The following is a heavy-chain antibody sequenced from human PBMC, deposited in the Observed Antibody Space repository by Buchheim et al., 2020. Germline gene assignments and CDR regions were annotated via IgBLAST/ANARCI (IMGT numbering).Heavy chain of an antibody. J-gene: IGHJ6*02. Sequence: QVQLVESGGGVVQPGRSLRLSCAASGFTFSSYAMHWVRQAPGKGLEWVAVISYDGSNKYYADSVKGRFTISRDNSKNTLYLQMNSLRAEDTAVYYCARGQNSSPSKDYYYGMDVWGQGTT. V-gene: IGHV3-30-3*01. D-gene: IGHD6-13*01. CDR3: ARGQNSSPSKDYYYGMDV. CDR2: ISYDGSNK. CDR1: GFTFSSYA.